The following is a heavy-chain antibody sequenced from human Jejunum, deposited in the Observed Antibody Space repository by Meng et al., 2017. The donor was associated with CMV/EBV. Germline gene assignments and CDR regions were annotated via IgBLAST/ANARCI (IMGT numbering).Heavy chain of an antibody. CDR1: FSTYW. D-gene: IGHD1-1*01. Sequence: FSTYWIGWVRQMPGKGLESMGIIYPDDSDPRYSPSFQGQVTISADKSISTAYLQWTSLKASDTAMYYCVRLSGEGYSLDNYGMDVWGQGTTVTVSS. CDR2: IYPDDSDP. CDR3: VRLSGEGYSLDNYGMDV. J-gene: IGHJ6*02. V-gene: IGHV5-51*01.